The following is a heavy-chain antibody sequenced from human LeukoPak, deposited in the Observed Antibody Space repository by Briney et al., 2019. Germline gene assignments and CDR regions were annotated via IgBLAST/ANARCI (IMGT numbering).Heavy chain of an antibody. J-gene: IGHJ4*02. CDR1: GGSITGSSFY. D-gene: IGHD3-10*01. CDR3: AKHYMGSSYNHGLDC. V-gene: IGHV4-39*01. Sequence: SETLSLTCSVSGGSITGSSFYWGWIRQPPGKGLEWIGSIYYSGTTYYNPSLKSRVTISVDTSKNQFSLKLSSVTAADTALYYCAKHYMGSSYNHGLDCWGQGTLVTVSS. CDR2: IYYSGTT.